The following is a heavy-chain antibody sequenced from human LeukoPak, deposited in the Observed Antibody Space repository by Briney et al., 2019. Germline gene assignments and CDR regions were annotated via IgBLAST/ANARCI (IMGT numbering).Heavy chain of an antibody. Sequence: PSETLSLTCTVSGGSISSSSYYWGWIRQPPGKGLEWIGSIYYSGSTYYNPSLKSRVTISVDTSKNQFSLKLSSVTAADTAVYYCARRSTGYSYAFDYWGQGTLVTVSS. J-gene: IGHJ4*02. V-gene: IGHV4-39*01. D-gene: IGHD5-18*01. CDR2: IYYSGST. CDR1: GGSISSSSYY. CDR3: ARRSTGYSYAFDY.